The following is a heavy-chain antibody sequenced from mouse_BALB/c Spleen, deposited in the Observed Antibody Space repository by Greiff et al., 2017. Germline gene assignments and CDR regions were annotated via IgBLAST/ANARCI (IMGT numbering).Heavy chain of an antibody. V-gene: IGHV5-9-4*01. CDR2: ISSGGSYT. J-gene: IGHJ3*01. CDR3: ARGDGYYAFAY. CDR1: GFTFSSYA. D-gene: IGHD2-3*01. Sequence: VQLKESGGGLVKPGGSLKLSCAASGFTFSSYAMSWVRQSPEKRLEWVAEISSGGSYTYYPDTVTGRFTISRDNAKNTLYLEMSSLRSEDTAMYYCARGDGYYAFAYWGQGTLVTVSA.